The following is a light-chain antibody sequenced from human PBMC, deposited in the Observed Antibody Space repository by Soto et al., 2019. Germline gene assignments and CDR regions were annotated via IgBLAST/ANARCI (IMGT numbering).Light chain of an antibody. V-gene: IGLV2-14*01. J-gene: IGLJ2*01. CDR2: EVT. CDR3: TSFISRTSPIL. Sequence: ALAQPASVSGSPGQSITISCSGSANDYVSWYQHHPGKAPRLLLYEVTHRPSGVSHRFSGSKSGNTASLTISGLQPEDEAHYYCTSFISRTSPILFGGGTQLTVL. CDR1: ANDY.